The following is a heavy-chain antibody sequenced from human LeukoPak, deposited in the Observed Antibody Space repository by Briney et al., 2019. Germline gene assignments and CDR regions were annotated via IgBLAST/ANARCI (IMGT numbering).Heavy chain of an antibody. CDR2: IYYSGST. Sequence: SETLSLTCTVSGGSLSSYYWSWIRQPPGKGLEWIGYIYYSGSTNYNPSLKSRVTISVDTSKNQFSLKLSSVTTADTAVYYCARGPPRGSSSSALLDYWGQGTLVTVSS. CDR1: GGSLSSYY. D-gene: IGHD6-6*01. CDR3: ARGPPRGSSSSALLDY. V-gene: IGHV4-59*01. J-gene: IGHJ4*02.